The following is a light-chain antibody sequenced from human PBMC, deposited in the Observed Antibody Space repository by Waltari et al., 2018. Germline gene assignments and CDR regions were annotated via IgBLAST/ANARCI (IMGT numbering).Light chain of an antibody. V-gene: IGKV3-15*01. CDR3: QQYNDWTPLT. J-gene: IGKJ4*02. CDR1: QSVTSS. Sequence: EIVMTQSPATLSVSPGERATLSCRASQSVTSSLAWYQQKPGQAPGLLIYGASTRATGIAARFRGSGSGTEFTLIISSMQSEDCAVDYWQQYNDWTPLTFGGGTKVEIK. CDR2: GAS.